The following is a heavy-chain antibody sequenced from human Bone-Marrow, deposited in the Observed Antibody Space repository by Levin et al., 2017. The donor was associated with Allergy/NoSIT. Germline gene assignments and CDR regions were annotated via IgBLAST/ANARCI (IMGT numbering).Heavy chain of an antibody. CDR3: AKGEPWLTPHPYFDH. D-gene: IGHD3-22*01. CDR2: ISYNPDNV. CDR1: GFTFDDYA. Sequence: GGSLRLSCAASGFTFDDYAMHWVRQAPGKGLEWVSGISYNPDNVGYADFVKGRFTISRDNAKNSLYLEMSSLREEDTALYYCAKGEPWLTPHPYFDHWGQGVLVTVSP. V-gene: IGHV3-9*01. J-gene: IGHJ4*02.